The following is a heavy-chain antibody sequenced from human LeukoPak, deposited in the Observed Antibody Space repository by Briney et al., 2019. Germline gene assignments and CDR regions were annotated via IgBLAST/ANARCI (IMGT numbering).Heavy chain of an antibody. Sequence: TPSETLSLTCTVSGGSISSGGYYWSWIRQPPGKGLEWIGYIYHSGSTYYNPSLKSRVTISVDTSKNQFSLKLSSVTAADTAVYYCARYWERGGLSLDDSSGYYFDYWGQGTLVTVSS. V-gene: IGHV4-30-2*02. CDR2: IYHSGST. CDR1: GGSISSGGYY. D-gene: IGHD3-22*01. J-gene: IGHJ4*02. CDR3: ARYWERGGLSLDDSSGYYFDY.